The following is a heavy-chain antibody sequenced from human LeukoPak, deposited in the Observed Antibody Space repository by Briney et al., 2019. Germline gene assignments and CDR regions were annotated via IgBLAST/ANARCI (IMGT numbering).Heavy chain of an antibody. V-gene: IGHV1-2*02. CDR1: GYPFIDYY. CDR3: ASGYRFRN. J-gene: IGHJ4*02. Sequence: ASVKVSCKASGYPFIDYYMHWVRQAPGQGLEWMGWINPNRGGTDYAQKFQGRVTMTRDTSISTAYMELSRLRYDDTAVYYCASGYRFRNWGQGTLVTVSS. CDR2: INPNRGGT. D-gene: IGHD5-18*01.